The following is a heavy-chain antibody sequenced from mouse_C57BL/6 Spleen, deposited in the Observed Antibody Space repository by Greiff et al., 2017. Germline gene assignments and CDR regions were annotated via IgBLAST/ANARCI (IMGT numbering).Heavy chain of an antibody. V-gene: IGHV1-15*01. Sequence: VQLQQSGAELVRPGASVTLSCKASGYTFPDYEMHWVKQTPVHGLEWIGAIDPETGGTAYNQKFKGKAILTADKSSRTAYMELHSLTSEDSSVYYCTADWFAYWGQGTLVTVSA. CDR2: IDPETGGT. J-gene: IGHJ3*01. CDR1: GYTFPDYE. CDR3: TADWFAY.